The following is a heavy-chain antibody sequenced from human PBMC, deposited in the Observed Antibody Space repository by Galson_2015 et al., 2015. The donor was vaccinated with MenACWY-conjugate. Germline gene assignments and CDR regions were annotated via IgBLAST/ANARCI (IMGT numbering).Heavy chain of an antibody. V-gene: IGHV4-39*07. CDR2: IYYSGNT. CDR3: AKDLSRAPGATTTPDAFDI. CDR1: GGSISSSSYF. J-gene: IGHJ3*02. D-gene: IGHD1-14*01. Sequence: SETLSLTCTVSGGSISSSSYFWGWIRQPPGKGLEWIGSIYYSGNTYYNASLKRRITISVDTSKNQFSLNLSSVTAADTAVYYCAKDLSRAPGATTTPDAFDIWGQGTMVTVSS.